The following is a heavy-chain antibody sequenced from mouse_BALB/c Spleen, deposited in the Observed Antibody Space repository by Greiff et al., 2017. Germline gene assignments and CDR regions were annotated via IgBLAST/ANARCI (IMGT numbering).Heavy chain of an antibody. D-gene: IGHD2-10*02. CDR2: ISSGGSYT. J-gene: IGHJ1*01. V-gene: IGHV5-9-3*01. Sequence: DVKLVESGGGLVKPGGSLKLSCAASGFTFSSYAMSWVRQTPEKRLEWVATISSGGSYTYYPDSVKGRFTISRDNAKNTLYLQMSSLRSEDTAMYYCARQYGNYDWYFDVWGAGTTVTVSS. CDR3: ARQYGNYDWYFDV. CDR1: GFTFSSYA.